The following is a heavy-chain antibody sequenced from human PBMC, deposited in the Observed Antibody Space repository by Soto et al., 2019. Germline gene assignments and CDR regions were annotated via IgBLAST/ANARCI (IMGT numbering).Heavy chain of an antibody. CDR3: ARWSRRDGYKRYGMDV. D-gene: IGHD5-12*01. CDR1: GCTFSSYT. J-gene: IGHJ6*02. Sequence: SVKVSCKASGCTFSSYTISWVRQAPGQGLEWMGRIIPILGIANYAQKFQGRVTITADKSTSTAYMELSSLRSEDTAVYYCARWSRRDGYKRYGMDVWGQGTTVTVSS. V-gene: IGHV1-69*02. CDR2: IIPILGIA.